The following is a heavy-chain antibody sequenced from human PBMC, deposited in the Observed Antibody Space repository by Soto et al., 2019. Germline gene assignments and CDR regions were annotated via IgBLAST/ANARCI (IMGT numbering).Heavy chain of an antibody. CDR2: IWYDGSHT. CDR1: GFIFKHHA. D-gene: IGHD1-1*01. J-gene: IGHJ6*02. Sequence: QVQLVESGGGVVQPGRSLRLSCAASGFIFKHHAMHWVRQAAGKGLEWVAQIWYDGSHTYYTDSVKGRLTISRDNLKDMVYLQMDSLRAEDTAVYYCARDGQQLAPYAMDVWGQGTTVTVSS. V-gene: IGHV3-33*01. CDR3: ARDGQQLAPYAMDV.